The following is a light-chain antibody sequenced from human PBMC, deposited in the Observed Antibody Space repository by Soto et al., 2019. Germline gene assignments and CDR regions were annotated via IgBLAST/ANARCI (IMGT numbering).Light chain of an antibody. J-gene: IGLJ2*01. CDR1: SDDIGDYNY. CDR2: EVS. Sequence: QSVLTQPASVSGSPGQSITISCIGTSDDIGDYNYVSWYQQHPGEAPKLILYEVSARPSGVSSRFSGSKSANTASLTITGLQAEDEADYYCSSYSTMSSLVFGGGTKVTVL. V-gene: IGLV2-14*01. CDR3: SSYSTMSSLV.